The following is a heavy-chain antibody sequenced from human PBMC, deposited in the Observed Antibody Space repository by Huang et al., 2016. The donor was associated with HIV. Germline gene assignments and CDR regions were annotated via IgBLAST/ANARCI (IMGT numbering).Heavy chain of an antibody. D-gene: IGHD6-13*01. Sequence: QVQLVESGGGVVQPGGSLRLSCAASEFTFSDYAMHWVRQAPGKGLEWLAVISYDGNYKNHADSVKGRFTISRDNSKNTLYLEMNSLRAEDTAVYFCAKEIAVPGSRWFDPWGQGTLVTVSP. CDR3: AKEIAVPGSRWFDP. J-gene: IGHJ5*02. CDR1: EFTFSDYA. CDR2: ISYDGNYK. V-gene: IGHV3-30*18.